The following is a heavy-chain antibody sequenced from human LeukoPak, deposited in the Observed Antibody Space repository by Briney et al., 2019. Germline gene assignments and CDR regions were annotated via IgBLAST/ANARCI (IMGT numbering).Heavy chain of an antibody. J-gene: IGHJ4*02. D-gene: IGHD4-17*01. CDR2: IKSDGSNT. CDR3: ARAILTPGGATVTRYFDY. Sequence: GGSLRLSCAASGFIFSSYWMHWVRQAPGKGLVWVSRIKSDGSNTNYADSVKGRFTISRDNAKNTLYLQMNSLRAEDTAVYYCARAILTPGGATVTRYFDYWGQGTLVTVSS. CDR1: GFIFSSYW. V-gene: IGHV3-74*01.